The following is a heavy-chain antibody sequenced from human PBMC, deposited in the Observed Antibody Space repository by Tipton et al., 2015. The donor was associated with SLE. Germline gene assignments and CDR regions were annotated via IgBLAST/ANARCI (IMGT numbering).Heavy chain of an antibody. D-gene: IGHD1-26*01. Sequence: TLSLTCTVSGGSISSGGYYWSWIRQHPGKGLEWIGYIYYSGSTYYNPSLKSRVTISVDTSKNQFSLKLSSVTAADTAVYYCARPVLVGAKGWFDPWGQGTLVTVSS. CDR1: GGSISSGGYY. CDR3: ARPVLVGAKGWFDP. J-gene: IGHJ5*02. V-gene: IGHV4-31*03. CDR2: IYYSGST.